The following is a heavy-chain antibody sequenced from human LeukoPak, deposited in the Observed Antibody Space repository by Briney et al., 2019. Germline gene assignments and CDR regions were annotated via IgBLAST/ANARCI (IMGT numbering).Heavy chain of an antibody. CDR2: ISSSSSYI. CDR3: ARDPTRIAAAENWFDP. V-gene: IGHV3-21*01. CDR1: GFTFSSYS. Sequence: PGGSLRLSCAASGFTFSSYSMNWGRQAPGKGLEWVSSISSSSSYIYYADSVKGRFTISRDNAKNSLYLQMNSLRAEDTAVYYCARDPTRIAAAENWFDPWGQGTLVTVSS. D-gene: IGHD6-13*01. J-gene: IGHJ5*02.